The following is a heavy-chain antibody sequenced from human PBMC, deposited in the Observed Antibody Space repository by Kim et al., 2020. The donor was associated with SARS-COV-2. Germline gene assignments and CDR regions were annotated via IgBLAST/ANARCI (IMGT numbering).Heavy chain of an antibody. CDR1: GGSISSSNW. CDR3: ARGRVIYSGSYYLN. Sequence: SETLSLTCAVSGGSISSSNWWSWVRQPPGKGLEWIGEIYHSGSTNYNPSLKSRVTISVDKSKNQFSLKLSSVTAADTAVYYCARGRVIYSGSYYLNWGQGTLVTVSS. CDR2: IYHSGST. D-gene: IGHD1-26*01. V-gene: IGHV4-4*02. J-gene: IGHJ4*02.